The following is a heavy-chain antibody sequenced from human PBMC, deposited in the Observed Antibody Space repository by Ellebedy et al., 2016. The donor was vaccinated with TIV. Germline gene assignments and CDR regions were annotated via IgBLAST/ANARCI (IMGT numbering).Heavy chain of an antibody. D-gene: IGHD2-15*01. CDR3: ARDPYCSGGSCYRSTGYGMDV. CDR1: RFTFSSYG. J-gene: IGHJ6*02. CDR2: IWYDGSNK. Sequence: GESLKISCAASRFTFSSYGMHWVRQAPGKGLEWVAVIWYDGSNKYYADSVKGRFTISRDNSKNTLYLQMNSLRAEDTAVYYCARDPYCSGGSCYRSTGYGMDVWGQGTTVTVSS. V-gene: IGHV3-30*19.